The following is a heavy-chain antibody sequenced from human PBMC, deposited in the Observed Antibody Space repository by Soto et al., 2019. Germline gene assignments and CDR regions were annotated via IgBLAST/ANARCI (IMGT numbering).Heavy chain of an antibody. V-gene: IGHV3-23*01. Sequence: GGSLRLSCAASGFTFSSYAMSWVRQAPGKGLEWVSAISGSGGSTYYADSVKGRFTISRDNSKNTLYLQMNSLRAEDTAVYYCAKDQDGQQREHYYYYYYMDVWGKGTTVTVSS. J-gene: IGHJ6*03. CDR1: GFTFSSYA. CDR2: ISGSGGST. CDR3: AKDQDGQQREHYYYYYYMDV. D-gene: IGHD6-13*01.